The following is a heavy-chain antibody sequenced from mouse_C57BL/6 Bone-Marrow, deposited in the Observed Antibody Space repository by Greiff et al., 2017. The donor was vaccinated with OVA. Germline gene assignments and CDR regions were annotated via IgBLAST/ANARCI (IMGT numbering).Heavy chain of an antibody. V-gene: IGHV3-6*01. CDR2: ISYDGSN. J-gene: IGHJ1*03. D-gene: IGHD2-5*01. Sequence: EVKLMESGPGLVKPSQSLSLTCSVTGYSITSGYYWNWLRQFPGNKLEWMGYISYDGSNNYNPSLKNRISITRDTSKNQFFLKLNSVTTEDTATYYCARSYSNYGYFDVWGTGTTVTVSS. CDR3: ARSYSNYGYFDV. CDR1: GYSITSGYY.